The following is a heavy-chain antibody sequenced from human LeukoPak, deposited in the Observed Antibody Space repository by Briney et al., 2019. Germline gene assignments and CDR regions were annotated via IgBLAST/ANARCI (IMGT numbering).Heavy chain of an antibody. V-gene: IGHV1-2*02. D-gene: IGHD2-15*01. CDR1: VYTFIGYY. Sequence: ASLKVSCKASVYTFIGYYLHWVRQAPGQGLEWMGWINPHNGDTNYAQKFQGRVTMTRDTSITTAYMDLSRLKSDDTAVYYCATVRDIVVGGGPYYFDYWGQGTLVTVSS. CDR2: INPHNGDT. CDR3: ATVRDIVVGGGPYYFDY. J-gene: IGHJ4*02.